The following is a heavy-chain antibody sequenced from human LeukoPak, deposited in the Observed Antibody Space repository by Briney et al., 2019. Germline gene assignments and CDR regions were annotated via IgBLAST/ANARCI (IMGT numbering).Heavy chain of an antibody. CDR2: INHSGST. J-gene: IGHJ6*02. CDR1: GGSFSGYY. CDR3: APRAKRRYYNGMDV. D-gene: IGHD1-26*01. V-gene: IGHV4-34*01. Sequence: SETLSLTCAVYGGSFSGYYWSWIRQPPGKGLEWIGEINHSGSTNYNPSLKSRVTITVDTSKNQFSLKLSSVTAADTAVYYCAPRAKRRYYNGMDVWGQGTTVTVSS.